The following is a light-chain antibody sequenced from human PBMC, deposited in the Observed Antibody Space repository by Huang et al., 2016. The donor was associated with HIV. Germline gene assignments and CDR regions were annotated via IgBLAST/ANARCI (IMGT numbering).Light chain of an antibody. CDR3: QQSYSTPLT. V-gene: IGKV1-39*01. Sequence: DIQMTQSPSSLSASVGDRVTITCRASQSISSYLNWYQQKPGKAPKLLICAASSLQSGVPSRFSGSGSGTDFTLTVSNLQPEDFAAYYCQQSYSTPLTFGRGTKVEIK. CDR1: QSISSY. J-gene: IGKJ4*01. CDR2: AAS.